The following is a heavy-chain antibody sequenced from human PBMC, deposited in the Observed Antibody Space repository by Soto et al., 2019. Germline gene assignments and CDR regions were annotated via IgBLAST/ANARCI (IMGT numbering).Heavy chain of an antibody. D-gene: IGHD6-19*01. CDR1: GESFSEYY. J-gene: IGHJ4*02. CDR2: NNHRGSS. Sequence: LALTCAVDGESFSEYYWRCIRQPPVTGLEWIGENNHRGSSNYNPSLKSRVSIVVDSSRNQISLMLTSVTAADTGVYYCARGTGEESSGWPEYFDYWGQGTLVTVSS. CDR3: ARGTGEESSGWPEYFDY. V-gene: IGHV4-34*01.